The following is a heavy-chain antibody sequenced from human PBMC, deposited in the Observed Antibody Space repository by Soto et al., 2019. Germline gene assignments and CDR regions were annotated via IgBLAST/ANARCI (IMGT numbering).Heavy chain of an antibody. V-gene: IGHV1-69*02. CDR3: ARVSDYSYDY. Sequence: QVQLVQSGAEVKKPGSSMKVSCKASGGTFSSYTISWVRQAPGQGLEWMGRIIPILGIANYAQKFQGRVTITADKSTSTAYMELRSLRSEDTAVYYCARVSDYSYDYWGQGTLVTVSS. CDR1: GGTFSSYT. CDR2: IIPILGIA. D-gene: IGHD2-15*01. J-gene: IGHJ4*02.